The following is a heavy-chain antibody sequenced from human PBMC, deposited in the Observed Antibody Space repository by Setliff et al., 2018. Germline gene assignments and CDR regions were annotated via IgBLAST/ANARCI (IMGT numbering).Heavy chain of an antibody. CDR3: ARDATYYYDSSGYYPI. CDR1: GYTFTSYG. D-gene: IGHD3-22*01. V-gene: IGHV1-18*01. Sequence: ASVKVSCKASGYTFTSYGISWVRQAPGQGLEWMGWISAYNCNTNYAQKLQGRVTMTTDTSTSTAYMELRSLRSDDTAVYSCARDATYYYDSSGYYPIWGQGTMVTVSS. CDR2: ISAYNCNT. J-gene: IGHJ3*02.